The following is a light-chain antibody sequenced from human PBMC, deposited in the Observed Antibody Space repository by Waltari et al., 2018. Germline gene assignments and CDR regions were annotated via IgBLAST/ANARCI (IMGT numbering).Light chain of an antibody. J-gene: IGLJ3*02. Sequence: QTVVTQEPSFSVSPGGTVTLTCGLTSASVYTTYYHSWYQQTPGQAPRTLIYNTNTRSSGVPDRFSGSILGNKAALTITGAQAEDESDYYCVLYMGSASWVFGGGTQLTVL. CDR2: NTN. CDR1: SASVYTTYY. V-gene: IGLV8-61*01. CDR3: VLYMGSASWV.